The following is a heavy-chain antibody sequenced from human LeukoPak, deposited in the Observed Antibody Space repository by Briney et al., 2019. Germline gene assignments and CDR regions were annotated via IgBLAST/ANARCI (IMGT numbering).Heavy chain of an antibody. D-gene: IGHD3-16*01. Sequence: GASVKVSCKASGYTFTSYGISWVRQAPGQGLEWMGWNSAYNGNTNYAQKLQGRVTMTTDTSTSTAYMELRSLRSDNTAVYYCARYYDYVWGSYVPFDYWGQGTLVTVSS. V-gene: IGHV1-18*01. J-gene: IGHJ4*02. CDR1: GYTFTSYG. CDR2: NSAYNGNT. CDR3: ARYYDYVWGSYVPFDY.